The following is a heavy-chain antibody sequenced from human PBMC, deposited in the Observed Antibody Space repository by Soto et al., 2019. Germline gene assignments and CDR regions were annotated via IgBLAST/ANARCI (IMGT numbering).Heavy chain of an antibody. CDR1: GYTFTTSA. V-gene: IGHV1-3*01. CDR3: ARARTGTPTFDY. D-gene: IGHD1-1*01. CDR2: FNAGNGNT. Sequence: QVQLVQSGAEVKKPGASVKVSCKASGYTFTTSAMHWVRQAPGQGLEWMGWFNAGNGNTKYSQRFQDRVTITGDTSASTAYMELSSLRSEDTAVYYCARARTGTPTFDYWGQGTLVTVFS. J-gene: IGHJ4*02.